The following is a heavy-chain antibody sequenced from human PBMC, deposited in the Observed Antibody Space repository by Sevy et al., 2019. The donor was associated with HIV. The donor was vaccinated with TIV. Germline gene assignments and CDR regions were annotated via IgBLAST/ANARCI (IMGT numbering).Heavy chain of an antibody. V-gene: IGHV3-33*01. J-gene: IGHJ6*02. CDR3: ARVRSSSWYDYYYYYYGMDV. D-gene: IGHD6-13*01. Sequence: GGSLRLSCAASGFTFSSYGMHWVRQAPGKGLEWVAVIWYDGSNKYYADSVKGRFTISRDNSKKTLYLQRNSLRAEDTAVYYCARVRSSSWYDYYYYYYGMDVWGQGTTVTVSS. CDR1: GFTFSSYG. CDR2: IWYDGSNK.